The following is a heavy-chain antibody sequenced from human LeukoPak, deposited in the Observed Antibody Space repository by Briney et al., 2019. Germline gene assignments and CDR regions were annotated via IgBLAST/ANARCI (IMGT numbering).Heavy chain of an antibody. CDR2: IYYSGST. D-gene: IGHD1-14*01. CDR3: ARGRHYRTGPLIDY. CDR1: GGSISSGGYY. V-gene: IGHV4-31*03. J-gene: IGHJ4*02. Sequence: PSQTLSLTCTVSGGSISSGGYYWSWIRQHPGKGLEWIGYIYYSGSTYYNPSLKSRVTISVDTSKNQFSLKLSSVTAADTAVYCCARGRHYRTGPLIDYWGQGTLVTVSS.